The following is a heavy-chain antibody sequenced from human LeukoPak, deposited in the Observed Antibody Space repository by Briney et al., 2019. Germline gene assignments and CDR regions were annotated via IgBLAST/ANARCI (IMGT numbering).Heavy chain of an antibody. D-gene: IGHD6-19*01. CDR1: GFTFNNYA. J-gene: IGHJ6*01. CDR3: AKGIQWLLRGGASFDS. V-gene: IGHV3-23*01. Sequence: GGSLRLSCEASGFTFNNYAMSGLRQAPGKGLEWVSAMSGVGGTTYYAASVGGRFTISRDNSKNILSLQINSLRVEHTGIYYCAKGIQWLLRGGASFDSWGQGAPVSLS. CDR2: MSGVGGTT.